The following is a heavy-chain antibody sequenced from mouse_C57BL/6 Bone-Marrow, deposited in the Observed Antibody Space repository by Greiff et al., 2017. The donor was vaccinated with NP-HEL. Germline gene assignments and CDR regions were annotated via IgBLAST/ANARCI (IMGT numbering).Heavy chain of an antibody. CDR1: GYAFSSYW. D-gene: IGHD2-3*01. V-gene: IGHV1-80*01. Sequence: QVQLKESGAELVKPGASVKISCKASGYAFSSYWMNWVKQRPGKGLEWIGQIYPGDGDTNYNGKFKGKATLTADKSSSTAYMQLSSLTSEDSAVYFCARWLLKAYYFDYWGQGTTLTVSS. J-gene: IGHJ2*01. CDR2: IYPGDGDT. CDR3: ARWLLKAYYFDY.